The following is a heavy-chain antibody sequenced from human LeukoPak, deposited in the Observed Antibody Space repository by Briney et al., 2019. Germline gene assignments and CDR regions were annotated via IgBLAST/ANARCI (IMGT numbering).Heavy chain of an antibody. CDR1: GYTFTSYY. D-gene: IGHD1-26*01. J-gene: IGHJ1*01. CDR3: AAEWELLSFQH. V-gene: IGHV1-46*01. Sequence: ASVKVSCKASGYTFTSYYMHWVRQAPGQGLEWMRIINPSGGSTSYAQKFQGRVTMTRDTSTSTVYMELSSLRSEDTAVYYCAAEWELLSFQHWGQGTLVTVSS. CDR2: INPSGGST.